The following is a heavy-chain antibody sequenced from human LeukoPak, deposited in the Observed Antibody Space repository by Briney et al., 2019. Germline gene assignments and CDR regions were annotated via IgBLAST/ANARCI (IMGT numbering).Heavy chain of an antibody. J-gene: IGHJ2*01. V-gene: IGHV4-34*01. CDR1: GVSFSGYY. Sequence: PSETLSLTCAVYGVSFSGYYWSWIRQPPGKGLEWIGEINHSGSTNYNPSLKSRVTISVGTSKNQFSLKLSSVTAADTAVYYCARALYSVEDWYFDLWGRGTLVTVSS. D-gene: IGHD2-21*01. CDR2: INHSGST. CDR3: ARALYSVEDWYFDL.